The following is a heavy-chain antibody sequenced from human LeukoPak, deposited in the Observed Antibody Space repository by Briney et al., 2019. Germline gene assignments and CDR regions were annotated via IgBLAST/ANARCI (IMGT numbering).Heavy chain of an antibody. J-gene: IGHJ6*02. CDR3: TTDQQDPFYGDYVDYYYYGMDV. V-gene: IGHV3-15*01. CDR2: IKSKTDGGTT. D-gene: IGHD4-17*01. CDR1: GFTFSNAW. Sequence: GGSLRLSCAASGFTFSNAWMSWVRQAPGKGLEWVGRIKSKTDGGTTDYAAPVKGRFTISRDDSKNTLYLQMNSLKTEDTAVYYCTTDQQDPFYGDYVDYYYYGMDVWGQGTTVTVSS.